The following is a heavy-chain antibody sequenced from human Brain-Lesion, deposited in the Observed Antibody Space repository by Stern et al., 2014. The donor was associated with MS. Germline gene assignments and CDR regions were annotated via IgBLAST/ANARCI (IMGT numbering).Heavy chain of an antibody. D-gene: IGHD3-22*01. CDR1: GYTFTGYY. CDR2: INPKSGGT. CDR3: AAYYYDSTGYNDF. J-gene: IGHJ4*02. Sequence: QVQLVQSGAEVKKPGASLKVSCKASGYTFTGYYMHWVRQAPGQGLEWMGWINPKSGGTNYAQKFQGWVTMTRATAIHTAYIEQSRLGSDDSAGDYGAAYYYDSTGYNDFWGQGTLVTVSS. V-gene: IGHV1-2*04.